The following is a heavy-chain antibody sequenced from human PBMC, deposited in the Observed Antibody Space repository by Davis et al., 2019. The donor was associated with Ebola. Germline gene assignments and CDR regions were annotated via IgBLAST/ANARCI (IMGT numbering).Heavy chain of an antibody. CDR1: GFTFSSYS. V-gene: IGHV3-48*01. J-gene: IGHJ4*02. D-gene: IGHD6-19*01. Sequence: PGGSLRLSCAASGFTFSSYSMNWIRQAPGKGLEWVSYISSSSTIYYADSVKGRFTISRDNAKNSLYLQMNSLRAEDTAVYYCAREAGYSSGFDYWGQGTLVTVSS. CDR2: ISSSSTI. CDR3: AREAGYSSGFDY.